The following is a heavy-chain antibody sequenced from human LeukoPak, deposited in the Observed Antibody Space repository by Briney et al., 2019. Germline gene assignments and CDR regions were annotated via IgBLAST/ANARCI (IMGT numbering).Heavy chain of an antibody. V-gene: IGHV3-23*01. J-gene: IGHJ3*02. CDR3: ARKWLLRRIDAFDI. CDR2: ISGSGGST. Sequence: GGSLRLSCAASGFTFSSYGMSWVRQAPGKGLEWVSVISGSGGSTYYADSVKGRFTISRDNSKNRLYLQMNSLRAEDTAVYYCARKWLLRRIDAFDIWGQGTMVTVSS. CDR1: GFTFSSYG. D-gene: IGHD3-22*01.